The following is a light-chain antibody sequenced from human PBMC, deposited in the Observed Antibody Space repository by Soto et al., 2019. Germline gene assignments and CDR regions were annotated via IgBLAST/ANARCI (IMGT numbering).Light chain of an antibody. CDR2: DVS. CDR1: ESINSW. CDR3: QQYYSNLWT. V-gene: IGKV1-5*01. J-gene: IGKJ1*01. Sequence: DIQMTQSPSTLSASIGDRVVITCRASESINSWLAWYQQKPGKAPKLLIYDVSSLESGVPSRFSGSGSGTEFTLTISSLQPDDFATYYCQQYYSNLWTFGQGTKVEIK.